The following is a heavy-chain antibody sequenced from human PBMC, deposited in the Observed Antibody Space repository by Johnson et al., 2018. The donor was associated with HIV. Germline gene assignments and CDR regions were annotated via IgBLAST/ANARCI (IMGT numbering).Heavy chain of an antibody. CDR2: ISYDGSNK. CDR1: GFTFSRYG. D-gene: IGHD2-21*01. Sequence: QVQLVESGGGVVQPGRSPRLSCAASGFTFSRYGIHWVRQAPGKGLEWVAVISYDGSNKYYADSVKGRFTISRDNSKNTLYLQMNSLGGEDTAVYYCATCSDQVLLWGDVFDIWGQGTMVTVSS. J-gene: IGHJ3*02. CDR3: ATCSDQVLLWGDVFDI. V-gene: IGHV3-30*03.